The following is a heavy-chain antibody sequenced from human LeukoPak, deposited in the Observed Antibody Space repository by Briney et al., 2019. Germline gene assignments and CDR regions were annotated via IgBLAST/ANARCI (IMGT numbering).Heavy chain of an antibody. V-gene: IGHV4-34*01. CDR2: INHSGST. D-gene: IGHD3-22*01. Sequence: SETLSLTCAVYGGSFSGYYWSWIRQPLGKGLEWIGEINHSGSTNYNPSLKSRVTISVDTSKNQFSLNLSSVTAADTAIYYCARDTGYLGSNYGMDVWGQGTTVTVSS. CDR3: ARDTGYLGSNYGMDV. CDR1: GGSFSGYY. J-gene: IGHJ6*02.